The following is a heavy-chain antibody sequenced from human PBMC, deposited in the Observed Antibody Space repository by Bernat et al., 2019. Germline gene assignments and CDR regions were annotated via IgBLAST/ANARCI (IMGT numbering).Heavy chain of an antibody. CDR1: GFTFSSYS. J-gene: IGHJ4*02. Sequence: EVQLVESGGGLVKPGGSLRLSCAASGFTFSSYSMNWVRQAPGKGLEWVSYISSSSSYIYYADSVKGRFTISRDNAKNSLYLQMNSLRAEDTAVYYCARDLQWLVRDYWGQGTLVTVSS. CDR2: ISSSSSYI. CDR3: ARDLQWLVRDY. D-gene: IGHD6-19*01. V-gene: IGHV3-21*05.